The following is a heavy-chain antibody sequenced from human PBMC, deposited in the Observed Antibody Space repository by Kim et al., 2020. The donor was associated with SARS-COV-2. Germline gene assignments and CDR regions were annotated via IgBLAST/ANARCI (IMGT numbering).Heavy chain of an antibody. Sequence: GGSLRLSCAASGFTFSSYEMNWVRQAPGKGLEWVSSISSSGSTIYYADSVKGRFTISRDNAKNTLYLQMNSLRAEDTAVYYCARDRGRLQQGYYWGQGTLGTVSS. V-gene: IGHV3-48*03. CDR3: ARDRGRLQQGYY. CDR1: GFTFSSYE. J-gene: IGHJ4*02. D-gene: IGHD6-25*01. CDR2: ISSSGSTI.